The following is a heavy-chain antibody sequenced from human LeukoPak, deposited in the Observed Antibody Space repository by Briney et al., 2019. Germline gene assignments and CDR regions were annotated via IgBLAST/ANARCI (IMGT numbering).Heavy chain of an antibody. Sequence: AETLSLTCTVSGDSISRYYWSWIRQPPGKGREWIGFIYSSGNTNYNPSLKSRVTISVDTPKNQFSLKLSSVTAADTAVYYCARDTCSGGSCYLGSRAFDIWGQGTMVTVSS. J-gene: IGHJ3*02. V-gene: IGHV4-59*12. CDR3: ARDTCSGGSCYLGSRAFDI. CDR2: IYSSGNT. CDR1: GDSISRYY. D-gene: IGHD2-15*01.